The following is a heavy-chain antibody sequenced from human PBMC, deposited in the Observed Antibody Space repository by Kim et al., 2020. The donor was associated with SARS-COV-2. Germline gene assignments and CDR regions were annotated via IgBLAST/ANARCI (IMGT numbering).Heavy chain of an antibody. CDR2: ISSSSSYI. Sequence: WGSLRLSCAASGFTFSSYSMNWVRQAPGKGLEWVSSISSSSSYIYYADSVKGRFTISRDNAKNSLYLQMNSLRAEDTAVYYCARDPPLYYYDSSGYFQHWGQGTLVTVSS. J-gene: IGHJ1*01. D-gene: IGHD3-22*01. CDR3: ARDPPLYYYDSSGYFQH. V-gene: IGHV3-21*01. CDR1: GFTFSSYS.